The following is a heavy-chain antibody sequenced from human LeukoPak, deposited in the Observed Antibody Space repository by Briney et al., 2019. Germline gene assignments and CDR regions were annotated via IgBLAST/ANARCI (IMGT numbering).Heavy chain of an antibody. CDR2: ISGTGVST. Sequence: PGGSLRLSCAASGFIFSDSAIHWVRQASGKGLEWVSLISGTGVSTYYADSVKGRFTISRDNSKNTLYLQMNSLRAEDTAVYYCAKDYEPLVGVHRWGDWFDPWGQGTLVTVSS. CDR1: GFIFSDSA. D-gene: IGHD1-26*01. J-gene: IGHJ5*02. V-gene: IGHV3-23*01. CDR3: AKDYEPLVGVHRWGDWFDP.